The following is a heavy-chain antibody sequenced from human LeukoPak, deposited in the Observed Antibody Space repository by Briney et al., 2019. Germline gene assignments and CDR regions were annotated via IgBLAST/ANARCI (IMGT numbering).Heavy chain of an antibody. D-gene: IGHD2-2*01. J-gene: IGHJ4*02. V-gene: IGHV3-30-3*01. CDR2: ISYDGSNK. CDR3: AKDLHCSSTSCRGALDY. Sequence: GRSLRLSCAASGFTFSSYAMHWVRQAPGKGLEWVAVISYDGSNKYYADSVKGRFTISRDNSKNTLYLQMNSLRAEDTAVYYCAKDLHCSSTSCRGALDYWGQGTLVTVSS. CDR1: GFTFSSYA.